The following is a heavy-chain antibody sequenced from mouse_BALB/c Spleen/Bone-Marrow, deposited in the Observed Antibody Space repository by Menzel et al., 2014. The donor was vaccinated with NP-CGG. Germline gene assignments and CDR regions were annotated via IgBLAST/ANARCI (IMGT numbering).Heavy chain of an antibody. V-gene: IGHV15-2*02. Sequence: VQLQQSGSELRSPGSSVKLSCKGFDSEVFPITYMSWVRQKPGHGFEWIGDILPSFGRTIYGQSFADKATLDADTVSNTAYLELNSLTSEDSAIYYCARLYGNTFDYWGQGTTLTVSS. J-gene: IGHJ2*01. CDR3: ARLYGNTFDY. CDR2: ILPSFGRT. D-gene: IGHD1-1*01. CDR1: DSEVFPITY.